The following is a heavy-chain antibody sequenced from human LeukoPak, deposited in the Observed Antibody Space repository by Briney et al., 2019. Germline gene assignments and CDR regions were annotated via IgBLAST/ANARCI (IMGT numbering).Heavy chain of an antibody. V-gene: IGHV1-46*01. CDR2: INPSGGTT. J-gene: IGHJ5*02. CDR1: GYTFTSYY. CDR3: AGRAVGGSLGFDP. D-gene: IGHD3-10*01. Sequence: AASVKVSCKASGYTFTSYYIHWVRQAPGQGLEWMGIINPSGGTTKYAQKFKGRVTMTREMSTSTVYMELNSLRSEDTAVYYCAGRAVGGSLGFDPWGQGTLVTVSS.